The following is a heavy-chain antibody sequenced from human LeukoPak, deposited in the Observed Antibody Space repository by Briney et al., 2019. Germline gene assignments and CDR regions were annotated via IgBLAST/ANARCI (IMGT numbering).Heavy chain of an antibody. V-gene: IGHV6-1*01. CDR2: TYYRSKWYY. Sequence: SQTLSLTCAISGDSVSSISVAWNWIRQSPSRGLEWLGRTYYRSKWYYEYAVSAKSRINISPDTFKNQFPLQLTSVTPEDTAVYYCSLARSEYHYGMDVWGQGTTVTVSS. CDR3: SLARSEYHYGMDV. D-gene: IGHD3-16*01. J-gene: IGHJ6*02. CDR1: GDSVSSISVA.